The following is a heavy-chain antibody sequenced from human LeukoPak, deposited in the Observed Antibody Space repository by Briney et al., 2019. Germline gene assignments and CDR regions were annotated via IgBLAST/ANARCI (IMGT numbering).Heavy chain of an antibody. J-gene: IGHJ4*02. Sequence: PGGSLRLSCAVSGLTFSNFKMNWVRQAPGKGLEWVSAISGSGGSTYYADSVKGRFTISRDNSKNTLYLQMNSLRAEDTAVYYCAKADYDFWSGYEYWGQGTLVTVSS. CDR1: GLTFSNFK. V-gene: IGHV3-23*01. CDR3: AKADYDFWSGYEY. CDR2: ISGSGGST. D-gene: IGHD3-3*01.